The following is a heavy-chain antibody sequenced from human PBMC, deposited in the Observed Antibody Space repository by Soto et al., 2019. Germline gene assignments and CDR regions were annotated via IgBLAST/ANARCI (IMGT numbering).Heavy chain of an antibody. CDR1: GVTFCDYA. D-gene: IGHD6-19*01. Sequence: GWCLRLSCMASGVTFCDYAISGLRKATGKGLQWVSFIRSNIYDGTTEYDASVKGRFTISRDDSKTIAYLQMNSLRAEDTAVYYCARGSSSYVAGTFLVCWGQGTLVTVSS. J-gene: IGHJ4*02. V-gene: IGHV3-49*03. CDR2: IRSNIYDGTT. CDR3: ARGSSSYVAGTFLVC.